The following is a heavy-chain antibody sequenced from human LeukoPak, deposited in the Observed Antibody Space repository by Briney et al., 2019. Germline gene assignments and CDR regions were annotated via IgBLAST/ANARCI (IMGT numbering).Heavy chain of an antibody. CDR3: ARVYYDYVWGSYRPRYYFDY. V-gene: IGHV4-34*01. D-gene: IGHD3-16*02. CDR2: ISHSGST. Sequence: SETLSLTCAVYGGSFSGYYWSWILQPPGKGLEWIGEISHSGSTNYNPSLKSRVTISVDTSKNQFSLKLSSVTAADTAVYYCARVYYDYVWGSYRPRYYFDYWGQGTLVTVSS. J-gene: IGHJ4*02. CDR1: GGSFSGYY.